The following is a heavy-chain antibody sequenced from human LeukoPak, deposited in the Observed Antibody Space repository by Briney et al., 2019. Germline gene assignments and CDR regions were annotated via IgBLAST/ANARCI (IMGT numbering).Heavy chain of an antibody. CDR2: MYYSGST. D-gene: IGHD6-13*01. CDR3: ARLGIGALDWFDP. Sequence: SETLSLTCTVSGGSISSSSYYWGWIRQPPGKGLEWIGSMYYSGSTYYNPSLESRVTISVDTSKNQFSLRLTSVTAADTAVYYCARLGIGALDWFDPWGQGTLVTVSS. J-gene: IGHJ5*02. V-gene: IGHV4-39*01. CDR1: GGSISSSSYY.